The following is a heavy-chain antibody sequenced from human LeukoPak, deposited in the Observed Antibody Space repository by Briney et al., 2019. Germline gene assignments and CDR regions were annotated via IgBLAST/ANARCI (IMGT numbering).Heavy chain of an antibody. J-gene: IGHJ4*02. CDR3: AKVFDCSSSNCVKGDFDC. D-gene: IGHD2-2*01. CDR2: ISVSGIST. CDR1: GFNFSTYA. Sequence: GGSLRLSCVASGFNFSTYAMSWVRQPPGKGLEWVSTISVSGISTWYADSVKGRFTMSRDNSKNSLYLQMTSLGAGDTAVYYCAKVFDCSSSNCVKGDFDCWGQGTLVTVSS. V-gene: IGHV3-23*01.